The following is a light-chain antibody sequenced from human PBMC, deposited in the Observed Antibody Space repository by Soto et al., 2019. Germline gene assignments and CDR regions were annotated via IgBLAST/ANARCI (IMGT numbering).Light chain of an antibody. V-gene: IGKV3-20*01. Sequence: EIVLTQSPGTLSLSPGERATLSCRASQSISSSYLAWYQHKPGQAPRLLIYGASSRATGIPDRFSGSGSGTDFTLTISRLEPDDFAVYYCQQYGDSPPYTFGQGTKLEI. CDR2: GAS. J-gene: IGKJ2*01. CDR1: QSISSSY. CDR3: QQYGDSPPYT.